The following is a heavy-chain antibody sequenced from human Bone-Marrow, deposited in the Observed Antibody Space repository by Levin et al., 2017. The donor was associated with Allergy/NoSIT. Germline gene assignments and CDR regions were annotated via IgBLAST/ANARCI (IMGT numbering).Heavy chain of an antibody. Sequence: GASVKVSCKASGYIFTDYYLHWVRQAPGQGLEWMGWISPHNGGTDYGHRFQGRVTMTGDTSISTAYMEVRNLTSDDTAMYYCARVTSGNWYFDLWGRGTLVTVSS. CDR2: ISPHNGGT. CDR1: GYIFTDYY. J-gene: IGHJ2*01. V-gene: IGHV1-2*07. CDR3: ARVTSGNWYFDL.